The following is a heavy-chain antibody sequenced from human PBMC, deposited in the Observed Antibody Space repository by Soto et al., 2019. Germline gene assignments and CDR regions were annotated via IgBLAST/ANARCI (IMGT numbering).Heavy chain of an antibody. CDR2: ISGSGGST. CDR3: AKGGVYYYYYMDV. J-gene: IGHJ6*03. D-gene: IGHD2-8*01. Sequence: EVQLLESGGGLVQPGGSLRLSCAASGFTFSSYAMSWVRQAPGKGLEWVSAISGSGGSTYYADSVKGRFTISRDNSTNTLYLQMNSLRAEDKAVYYCAKGGVYYYYYMDVWGKGTTVTVSS. CDR1: GFTFSSYA. V-gene: IGHV3-23*01.